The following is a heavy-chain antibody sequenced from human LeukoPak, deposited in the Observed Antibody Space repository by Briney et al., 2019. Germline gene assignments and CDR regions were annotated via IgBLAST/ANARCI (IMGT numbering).Heavy chain of an antibody. J-gene: IGHJ4*02. CDR3: AKDRTAAGTSGFDY. D-gene: IGHD6-13*01. CDR2: IWYDGRTE. V-gene: IGHV3-33*06. CDR1: GFSFSTYG. Sequence: GRSLRLSRAASGFSFSTYGMHWVRQAPGKGLEWVAVIWYDGRTENYADSVKGRFTISRDNSKNTLYLQMNSLRAEDTAVFYCAKDRTAAGTSGFDYWGQGTLVTVSS.